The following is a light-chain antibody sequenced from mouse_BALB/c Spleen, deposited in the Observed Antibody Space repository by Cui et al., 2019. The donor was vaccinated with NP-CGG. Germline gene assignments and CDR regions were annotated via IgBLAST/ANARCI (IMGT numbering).Light chain of an antibody. CDR3: ALWYSNHWV. CDR1: TGPVTTSNY. V-gene: IGLV1*01. Sequence: QAVVTQESALTTSPGETVTLTCCSSTGPVTTSNYANWVQEKPDHLFTGLIGGTNNRTPGVPARFSGSLIGDKAALTITGAQTEDEAIYFCALWYSNHWVFGGGTKLTVL. CDR2: GTN. J-gene: IGLJ1*01.